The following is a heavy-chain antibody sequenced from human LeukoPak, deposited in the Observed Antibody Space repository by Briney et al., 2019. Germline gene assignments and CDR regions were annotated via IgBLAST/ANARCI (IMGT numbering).Heavy chain of an antibody. V-gene: IGHV3-23*01. CDR2: ISGSGGST. CDR3: ANEGSSWRTYYYYYGMDV. J-gene: IGHJ6*02. Sequence: GGSLRLSCTGSGFTFSNYVMSWVRQAPGKGLEWVSAISGSGGSTYYADSVKGRFTISRDNSKNTLYLQMNSLRAEDTAVYYCANEGSSWRTYYYYYGMDVWGQGTTVTLSS. D-gene: IGHD6-13*01. CDR1: GFTFSNYV.